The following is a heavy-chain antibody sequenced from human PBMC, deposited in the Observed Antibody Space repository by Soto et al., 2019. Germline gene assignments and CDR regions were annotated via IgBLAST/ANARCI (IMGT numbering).Heavy chain of an antibody. J-gene: IGHJ6*02. CDR2: TYYRSKWYN. CDR3: ARGCSSTSCYSYYYYYGMDV. V-gene: IGHV6-1*01. Sequence: SQTLSLTCAISGDSVSSNSAAWNWIRQSPSRGLEWLGRTYYRSKWYNDYAVSVKSRITINPDISKNQFSLQLNSVTPEDTAVYYCARGCSSTSCYSYYYYYGMDVWGQGTTVTVS. CDR1: GDSVSSNSAA. D-gene: IGHD2-2*02.